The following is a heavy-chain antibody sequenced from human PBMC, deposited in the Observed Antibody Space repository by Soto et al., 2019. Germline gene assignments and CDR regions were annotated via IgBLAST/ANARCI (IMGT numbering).Heavy chain of an antibody. CDR3: TTDETSGYYFQH. CDR2: IKATAYGGTT. V-gene: IGHV3-15*01. D-gene: IGHD3-22*01. Sequence: PGGSLRLSCVVYNMTFTYAWMSWVRQAPGKGLEWVGRIKATAYGGTTDYAAPVKGRFSISRDDSKNTLYLEMNSLRTEDTGTYFCTTDETSGYYFQHWGLGTLVTVSS. CDR1: NMTFTYAW. J-gene: IGHJ1*01.